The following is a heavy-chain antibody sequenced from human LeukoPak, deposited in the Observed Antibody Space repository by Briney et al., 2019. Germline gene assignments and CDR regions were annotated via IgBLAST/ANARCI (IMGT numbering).Heavy chain of an antibody. Sequence: PGGSLRLSCAASGFIFSNYWMSWVRQAPGKGLGWVSGISWNSGSIGYADSVKGRFTISRDNAKNSLYLQMNSLRAEDTALYYCAKDGKRWLRYPDYWGQGTLVTVSS. J-gene: IGHJ4*02. V-gene: IGHV3-9*01. CDR2: ISWNSGSI. CDR1: GFIFSNYW. D-gene: IGHD5-12*01. CDR3: AKDGKRWLRYPDY.